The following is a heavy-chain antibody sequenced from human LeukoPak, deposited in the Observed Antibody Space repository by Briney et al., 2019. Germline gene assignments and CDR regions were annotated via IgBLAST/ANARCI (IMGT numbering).Heavy chain of an antibody. D-gene: IGHD3-9*01. Sequence: GGSLRLSCAASGFTFSRYWMYWVRQAPGKGLVWVSRINSDGSTTSYADSVQGRFTISRDNAKNTLYLQLNSLRVEDTAVYYCTYYSGILTGYYPPLGYWGQGTLVTVSS. CDR3: TYYSGILTGYYPPLGY. CDR2: INSDGSTT. V-gene: IGHV3-74*01. CDR1: GFTFSRYW. J-gene: IGHJ4*02.